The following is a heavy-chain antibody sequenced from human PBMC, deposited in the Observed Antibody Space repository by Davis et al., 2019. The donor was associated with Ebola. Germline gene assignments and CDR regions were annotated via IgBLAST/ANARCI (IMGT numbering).Heavy chain of an antibody. Sequence: GESLKISCAASGFTFNSYWMSWVRQAPGKGLEWVANIKQDGSEKYYVDSVKGRFTISRDNAKNSLYLQMNSLRAEDTAVYYCAREGGYCSSTSCYIAEYFQHWGQGTLVTVSS. J-gene: IGHJ1*01. CDR2: IKQDGSEK. D-gene: IGHD2-2*02. CDR3: AREGGYCSSTSCYIAEYFQH. V-gene: IGHV3-7*03. CDR1: GFTFNSYW.